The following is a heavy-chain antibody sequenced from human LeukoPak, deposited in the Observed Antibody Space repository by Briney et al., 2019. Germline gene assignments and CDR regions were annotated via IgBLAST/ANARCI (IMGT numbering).Heavy chain of an antibody. V-gene: IGHV3-23*01. Sequence: PGGSLRLSCAASGFTFSSYAMNWVRQAPGKGLEWVSTISGRGDSTHYADSVKGRFTISRDNSKNTLFLQMNSLRAEDTAVYYCAKFVNYDSTGLKTAFDYWGQGTLVTVSS. CDR1: GFTFSSYA. J-gene: IGHJ4*02. D-gene: IGHD3-22*01. CDR2: ISGRGDST. CDR3: AKFVNYDSTGLKTAFDY.